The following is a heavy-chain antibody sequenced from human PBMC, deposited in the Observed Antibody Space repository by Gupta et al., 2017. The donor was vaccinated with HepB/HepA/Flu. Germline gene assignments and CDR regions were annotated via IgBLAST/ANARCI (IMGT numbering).Heavy chain of an antibody. Sequence: EVQLFESGGGLVQPGGSLRLSCAASGSIFSNDAMTWVRQAPGKGLEWVSIISGNGDTTYYADSVKGRFTISRDNSKNTVYLQMDSLRAEDTALYYCINDPNWEWGYWGQGTLVTVSS. CDR3: INDPNWEWGY. D-gene: IGHD7-27*01. V-gene: IGHV3-23*01. CDR2: ISGNGDTT. J-gene: IGHJ4*02. CDR1: GSIFSNDA.